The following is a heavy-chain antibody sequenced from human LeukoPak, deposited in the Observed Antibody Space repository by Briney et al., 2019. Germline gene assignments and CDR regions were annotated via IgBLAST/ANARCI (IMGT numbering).Heavy chain of an antibody. V-gene: IGHV3-21*01. CDR2: ISSSSSYI. J-gene: IGHJ4*02. D-gene: IGHD2-2*01. CDR1: GFTLSSYS. Sequence: GGSLRLSCAASGFTLSSYSMNWVRQAPGKGLEWVSSISSSSSYIYYADSVKGRFTISRDNAKNSLYLQMNSLRAEDTAVYYCARDGQDIVVVPAANESYYFDYWGQGTLVTVSS. CDR3: ARDGQDIVVVPAANESYYFDY.